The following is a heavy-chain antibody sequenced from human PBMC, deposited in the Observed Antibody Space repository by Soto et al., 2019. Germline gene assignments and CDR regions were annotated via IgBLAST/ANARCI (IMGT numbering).Heavy chain of an antibody. V-gene: IGHV1-69*02. Sequence: ASVKVSCKASGGAFSSYTISWVRQAPGQGLEWMGRIIPILGIANYAQKFQGRVTITADKSTSTAYMELSSLRSEDTAVYYCATSQLERPAWFQGSGGLWGQGTLVTVSS. CDR2: IIPILGIA. CDR3: ATSQLERPAWFQGSGGL. D-gene: IGHD1-1*01. CDR1: GGAFSSYT. J-gene: IGHJ4*02.